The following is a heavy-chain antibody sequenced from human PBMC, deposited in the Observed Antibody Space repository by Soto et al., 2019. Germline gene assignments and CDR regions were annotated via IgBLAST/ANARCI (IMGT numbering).Heavy chain of an antibody. CDR1: GFTFSSYA. Sequence: EVQLLESGGGLVQPGGSLRLSCAASGFTFSSYAMSWVRQAPGKGLEWVSAISGSGGSTYYADSVKGRFTISRDNSKNTVDLQMNRRRAEDTAVYYCEKESPVTTDFDYRGQGTLVTVSS. J-gene: IGHJ4*02. CDR2: ISGSGGST. CDR3: EKESPVTTDFDY. D-gene: IGHD4-17*01. V-gene: IGHV3-23*01.